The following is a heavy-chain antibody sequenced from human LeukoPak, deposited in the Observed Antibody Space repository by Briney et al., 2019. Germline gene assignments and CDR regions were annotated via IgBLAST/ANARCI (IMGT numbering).Heavy chain of an antibody. Sequence: GGSLRLSCAASGFTVSSNYMSWVRQAPGKGLEWVSVIYSGGSTYYADSVKGRFTISRDNSKNTLYLQMNSLRAEDMAVYYCARPRGENEGPLDYWGQGTLVTVSS. CDR1: GFTVSSNY. D-gene: IGHD3-10*01. V-gene: IGHV3-53*01. CDR2: IYSGGST. CDR3: ARPRGENEGPLDY. J-gene: IGHJ4*02.